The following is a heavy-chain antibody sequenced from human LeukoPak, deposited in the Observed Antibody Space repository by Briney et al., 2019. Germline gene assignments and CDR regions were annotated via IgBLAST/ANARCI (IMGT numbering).Heavy chain of an antibody. CDR2: ISDSGDRT. CDR3: AKDARRSSGWFFFDH. CDR1: GXAFSRQD. D-gene: IGHD6-19*01. V-gene: IGHV3-23*01. J-gene: IGHJ4*02. Sequence: GGSLRLSCAASGXAFSRQDMGWVRQAPGKGLEWVSGISDSGDRTYYADSVKGRFTISRDNSKNTLYLQMNSLRVEDTAVYYCAKDARRSSGWFFFDHWGQGTLVTVSS.